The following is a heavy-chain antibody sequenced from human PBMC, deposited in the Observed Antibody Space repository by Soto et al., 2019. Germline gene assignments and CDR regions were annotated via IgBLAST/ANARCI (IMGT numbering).Heavy chain of an antibody. CDR2: IWYDGSNK. CDR3: ARDLGDRIFGYYYGMDV. V-gene: IGHV3-33*01. Sequence: ESGGGVVQPGRSLRLSCAASGFTFSSYGMHWVRQAPGKGLEWVAVIWYDGSNKYYADSVKGRFTMSRDNSKNTLYLQMNSLRAEDTAVYYCARDLGDRIFGYYYGMDVWGQGTTVPVSS. CDR1: GFTFSSYG. D-gene: IGHD2-21*01. J-gene: IGHJ6*02.